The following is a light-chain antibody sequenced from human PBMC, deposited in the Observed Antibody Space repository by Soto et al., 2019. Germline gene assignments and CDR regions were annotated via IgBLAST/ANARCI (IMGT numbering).Light chain of an antibody. CDR1: QSVSRY. CDR3: QKRSNWPLT. J-gene: IGKJ4*01. CDR2: DDS. Sequence: EIVLTQSPATLSLSPGESATLSCRASQSVSRYLAWYQQKTGQAPRILIYDDSNRAIGIPDRFSGSGSGTDLTLTISRLEPEDFAVYYCQKRSNWPLTCGGGTKVDIK. V-gene: IGKV3-11*01.